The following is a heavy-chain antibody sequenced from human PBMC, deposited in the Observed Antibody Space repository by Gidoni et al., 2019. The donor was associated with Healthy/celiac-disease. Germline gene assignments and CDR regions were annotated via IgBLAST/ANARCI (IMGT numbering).Heavy chain of an antibody. J-gene: IGHJ4*02. D-gene: IGHD2-15*01. CDR3: ARLVIVVVLSSTEENFDY. Sequence: QLQLQESGPGLVKPSETLSLTCTVSGGSISSSSYYWGWIRPPPGKGLEWIVSIYYSGSTYYNPSRKSRVTISVDTSKNQFSLKLSSVTAADTAVYYCARLVIVVVLSSTEENFDYWGQGTLVTVSS. CDR1: GGSISSSSYY. CDR2: IYYSGST. V-gene: IGHV4-39*01.